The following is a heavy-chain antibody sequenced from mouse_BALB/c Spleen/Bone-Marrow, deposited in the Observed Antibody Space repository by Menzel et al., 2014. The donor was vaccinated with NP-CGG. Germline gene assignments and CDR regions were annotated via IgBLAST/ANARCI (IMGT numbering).Heavy chain of an antibody. Sequence: EVQLQQSGTVLARPGASVKMSCKASGYTFTSYWMHWVKQRPGQGLEWIGTIYPGNSDTTYNQKFKGKAKLTAVKSTSTAYMELSSLTNEDSAVYYCTTLAQNYFDYWGQGTTLTVSS. V-gene: IGHV1-5*01. CDR3: TTLAQNYFDY. D-gene: IGHD3-1*01. CDR1: GYTFTSYW. J-gene: IGHJ2*01. CDR2: IYPGNSDT.